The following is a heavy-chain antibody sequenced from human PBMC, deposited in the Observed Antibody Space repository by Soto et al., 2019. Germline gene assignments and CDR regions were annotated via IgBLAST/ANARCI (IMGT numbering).Heavy chain of an antibody. D-gene: IGHD5-18*01. V-gene: IGHV3-7*05. CDR1: GFTFRTYW. Sequence: EVQLVESGGGLVQPGGPLRLSCAASGFTFRTYWLGWVRQVPGKGLEWVANINLDGSEKNYVDSVKGRFTISRDNARNSLYLQMSSLRAEDTALYYCARDGSTSWYSYDYHGMDVWGQGTTVTVSS. J-gene: IGHJ6*02. CDR2: INLDGSEK. CDR3: ARDGSTSWYSYDYHGMDV.